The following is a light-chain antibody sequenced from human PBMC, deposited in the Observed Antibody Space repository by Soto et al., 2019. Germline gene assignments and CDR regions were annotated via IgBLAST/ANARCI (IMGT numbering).Light chain of an antibody. CDR2: GAT. J-gene: IGKJ5*01. CDR3: QQYYSTPIT. V-gene: IGKV3-20*01. Sequence: EIVLTQSPGTLSLSPGERATLSCRASQTFSSSYLAWYQQKPGQAPRLLIYGATSRATGIPDRFSGSGSGTDFTLTISSLQAEDVAVYYCQQYYSTPITFGQGTRLEIK. CDR1: QTFSSSY.